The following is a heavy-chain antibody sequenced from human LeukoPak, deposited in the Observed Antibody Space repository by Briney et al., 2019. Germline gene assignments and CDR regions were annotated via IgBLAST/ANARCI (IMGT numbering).Heavy chain of an antibody. Sequence: ASVKVSCKASGYTFTSYYMHWVRQAPGQGLEGMGIINPSGGSTSYAQKFQGRVTMTRDTSTSTVYMELSSLRSEDTAVYYCARADNYYDSSGYIDYWGQGTLVTVSS. J-gene: IGHJ4*02. V-gene: IGHV1-46*01. CDR1: GYTFTSYY. D-gene: IGHD3-22*01. CDR2: INPSGGST. CDR3: ARADNYYDSSGYIDY.